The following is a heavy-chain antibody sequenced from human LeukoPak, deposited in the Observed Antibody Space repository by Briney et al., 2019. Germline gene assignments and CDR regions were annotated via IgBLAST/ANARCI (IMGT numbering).Heavy chain of an antibody. J-gene: IGHJ3*02. V-gene: IGHV3-23*01. CDR1: GFTSSSYA. D-gene: IGHD3-22*01. Sequence: GASLRLSCAASGFTSSSYAMSWVRQAPGKGLEWVSAISGSGGSTSYAASVKGRFTISRDNSKNTRYLQMNSLRADDTAVYYGAKDQGDYYDSSGYYLDAFDIRGQGTMGTVSS. CDR3: AKDQGDYYDSSGYYLDAFDI. CDR2: ISGSGGST.